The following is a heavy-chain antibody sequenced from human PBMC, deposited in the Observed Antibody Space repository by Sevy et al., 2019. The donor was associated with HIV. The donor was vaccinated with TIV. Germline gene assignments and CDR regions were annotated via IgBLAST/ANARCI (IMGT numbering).Heavy chain of an antibody. D-gene: IGHD3-3*01. CDR1: GGSIRSSSYY. CDR2: VYYSGTT. Sequence: HSETLSLTCTVSGGSIRSSSYYWGWIRQSPGKGLEWIGTVYYSGTTYYNSSLMSRVTISVDTSKNQFSLKLSSVTAADTAVYYRARHGTVGSEIGGYYSKWGQGTLVTVSS. J-gene: IGHJ4*02. V-gene: IGHV4-39*01. CDR3: ARHGTVGSEIGGYYSK.